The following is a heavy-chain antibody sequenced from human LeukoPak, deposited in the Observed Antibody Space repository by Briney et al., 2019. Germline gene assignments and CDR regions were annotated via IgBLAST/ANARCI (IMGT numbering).Heavy chain of an antibody. Sequence: QTGGSLRLSCAASGFTFSNYWMSWVRQAPGKGLEWVANIKQDGSEKHYVGSVKGRLTISRDNAKDSLYLQVNSLRAEDTAVYYCAREISSWYRTEGRFDPRGQGTLVTVSS. D-gene: IGHD6-13*01. J-gene: IGHJ5*02. CDR3: AREISSWYRTEGRFDP. V-gene: IGHV3-7*01. CDR1: GFTFSNYW. CDR2: IKQDGSEK.